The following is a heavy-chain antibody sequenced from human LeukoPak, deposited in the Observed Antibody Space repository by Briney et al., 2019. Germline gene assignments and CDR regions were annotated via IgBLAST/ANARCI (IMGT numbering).Heavy chain of an antibody. J-gene: IGHJ6*02. CDR2: ITLYNGNT. Sequence: ASVKVSCKASGYTFTYCSLDWLQQAPGQGLETLTWITLYNGNTIYAEKFQGRVTMTRDTSTSTAYMELRSLRSDDTAVYYCARVDILTGYAPKGYYYYGMDVWGQGTTVTVSS. CDR1: GYTFTYCS. V-gene: IGHV1-68*01. D-gene: IGHD3-9*01. CDR3: ARVDILTGYAPKGYYYYGMDV.